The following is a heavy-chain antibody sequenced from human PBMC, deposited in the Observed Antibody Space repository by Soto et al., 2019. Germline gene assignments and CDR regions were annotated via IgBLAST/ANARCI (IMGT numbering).Heavy chain of an antibody. J-gene: IGHJ3*02. D-gene: IGHD3-10*01. V-gene: IGHV1-46*01. CDR3: ARRGMSKIGFDT. CDR2: FNPSGDAT. Sequence: QVPLVQSGAEVKKPGTSVKVSCKASGYIFSNYYMHWVRQAPGQGLEWMGVFNPSGDATHYAQSFQGRVSVSRDTSTSTVYMELSTLTSEDTAVYYCARRGMSKIGFDTWGQGTMVTVSS. CDR1: GYIFSNYY.